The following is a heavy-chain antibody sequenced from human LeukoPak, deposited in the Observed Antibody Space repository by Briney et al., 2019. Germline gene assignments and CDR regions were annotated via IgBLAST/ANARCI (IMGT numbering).Heavy chain of an antibody. D-gene: IGHD2-15*01. CDR1: GFTFSNFA. J-gene: IGHJ5*02. Sequence: PGGSLRLSCAASGFTFSNFAIHWVRQAPGKGLEWVSSISSSSSYIYYADSVKGRFTISRDNAKNSLYLQMNSLRAEDTAVYYCARLRRVAVNWFDPWGQGTLVTVSS. V-gene: IGHV3-21*01. CDR3: ARLRRVAVNWFDP. CDR2: ISSSSSYI.